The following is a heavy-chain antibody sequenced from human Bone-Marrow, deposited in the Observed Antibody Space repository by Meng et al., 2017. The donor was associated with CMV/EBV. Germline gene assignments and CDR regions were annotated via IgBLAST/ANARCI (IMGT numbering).Heavy chain of an antibody. CDR3: ARAYYYDSSGYWAQ. D-gene: IGHD3-22*01. Sequence: GESLKISCAASGFTFSSCEMNWVRQAPGKGLEWVSYISSSGSTIYYADSVKGRFTISRDNAKNTLYLQMNSLRAEDTAVYYCARAYYYDSSGYWAQWGQGTLVTVSS. CDR2: ISSSGSTI. V-gene: IGHV3-48*03. J-gene: IGHJ4*02. CDR1: GFTFSSCE.